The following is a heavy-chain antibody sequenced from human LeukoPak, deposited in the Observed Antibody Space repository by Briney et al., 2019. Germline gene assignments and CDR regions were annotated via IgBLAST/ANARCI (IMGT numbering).Heavy chain of an antibody. CDR1: GFTFSSYG. V-gene: IGHV3-30*02. CDR3: AELGITMIGGV. Sequence: GGSLRLSCGAAGFTFSSYGMHWVRQAPGKGLEWVAFIRLDGSNKNYADSVKGRFSISRDNSKNTLYLQMNSLRAEDTAVYYCAELGITMIGGVWGKGTTVTISS. D-gene: IGHD3-10*02. CDR2: IRLDGSNK. J-gene: IGHJ6*04.